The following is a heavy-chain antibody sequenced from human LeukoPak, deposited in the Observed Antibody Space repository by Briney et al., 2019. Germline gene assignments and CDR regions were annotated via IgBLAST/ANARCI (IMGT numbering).Heavy chain of an antibody. Sequence: GGSLRLSCAASGFTFSDYWMHWVLQASGKGLVWVSRINTDGTFTRHADSVQGRFTISRDAAKNTLFLQMNSLRAEDTAVYYCAREARVGGALQYWGQGVLVTVSA. J-gene: IGHJ4*02. V-gene: IGHV3-74*01. CDR3: AREARVGGALQY. D-gene: IGHD1-26*01. CDR2: INTDGTFT. CDR1: GFTFSDYW.